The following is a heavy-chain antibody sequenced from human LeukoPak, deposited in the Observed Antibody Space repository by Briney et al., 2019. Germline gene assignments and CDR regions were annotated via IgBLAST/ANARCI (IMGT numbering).Heavy chain of an antibody. CDR3: AGITIFGVADY. V-gene: IGHV1-2*02. D-gene: IGHD3-3*01. Sequence: GASVKVSCKASGYTFTGYYMHWVRQAPGQGLEWMGWINPNSGGTNYAQKFQGRVTMTRDTSISTAYMELSRLGSGDTAVYYCAGITIFGVADYWGQGTLVTVSS. CDR2: INPNSGGT. J-gene: IGHJ4*02. CDR1: GYTFTGYY.